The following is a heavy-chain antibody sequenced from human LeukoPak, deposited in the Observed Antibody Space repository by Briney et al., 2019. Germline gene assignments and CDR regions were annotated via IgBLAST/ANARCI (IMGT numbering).Heavy chain of an antibody. Sequence: GGSLRLSCAASGFTFSSYSMNWVRQAPGKGLEWVSSISSSSSYIYYADSVKGRFTISRDNAKNSLYLQMNSLRAEDTAVYYCARLQVRGVIIIPYVYWGQGTLVTVSS. CDR1: GFTFSSYS. J-gene: IGHJ4*02. CDR2: ISSSSSYI. D-gene: IGHD3-10*01. V-gene: IGHV3-21*01. CDR3: ARLQVRGVIIIPYVY.